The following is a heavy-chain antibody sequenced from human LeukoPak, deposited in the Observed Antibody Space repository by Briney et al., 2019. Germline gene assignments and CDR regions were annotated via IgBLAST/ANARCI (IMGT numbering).Heavy chain of an antibody. V-gene: IGHV1-18*01. D-gene: IGHD2-2*01. CDR1: GYTFSNYG. CDR2: ISAYNGNT. CDR3: ARGGYCSSTTRLFGDNWFDP. J-gene: IGHJ5*02. Sequence: ASVKVSCKASGYTFSNYGINWVRQAPGQGLEWMGWISAYNGNTNYAQKLQGRVTMTTDTSTRTTYMELRSLRSDDTAVYYCARGGYCSSTTRLFGDNWFDPWGQGTLVTVSS.